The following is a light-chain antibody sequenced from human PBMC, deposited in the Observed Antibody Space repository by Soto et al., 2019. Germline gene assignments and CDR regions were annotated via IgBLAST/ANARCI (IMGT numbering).Light chain of an antibody. CDR2: EVN. J-gene: IGLJ1*01. CDR3: SSYTSSSTLYG. V-gene: IGLV2-14*01. CDR1: SSDVGSYTY. Sequence: QSALTQPASVSGSPRQSITISCTGASSDVGSYTYVSWYPQHPGKAPKLMIYEVNNRPSGGSNRFSGSKSCNTASLTISGLQAEDEADYYCSSYTSSSTLYGFGTGTKVTVL.